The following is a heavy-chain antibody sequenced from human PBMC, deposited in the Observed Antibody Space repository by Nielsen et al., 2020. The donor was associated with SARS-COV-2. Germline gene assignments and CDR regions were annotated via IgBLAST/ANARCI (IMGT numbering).Heavy chain of an antibody. CDR1: GGSFSGYY. Sequence: SETLSLTCAVYGGSFSGYYWSWIRQPPGKGLEWIGEINHSGSTNYNPSLKSRVTISVDTSKNQFSLKLSSVTAADTAVYYCAREHSGSSGRFDYWGQGTLVTVSS. V-gene: IGHV4-34*01. CDR3: AREHSGSSGRFDY. D-gene: IGHD6-6*01. CDR2: INHSGST. J-gene: IGHJ4*02.